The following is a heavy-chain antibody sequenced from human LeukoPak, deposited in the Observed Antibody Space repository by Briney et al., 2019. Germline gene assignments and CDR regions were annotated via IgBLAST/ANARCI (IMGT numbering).Heavy chain of an antibody. Sequence: PGGSLRLSWAASGFTFSSYSMNWVRQAPGKGLEWVSAISGSGGSTDYADSVKGRFTISRDNTKNTLYLQMNSLRAEDTAVYYCAKGLNGYNRDYFDYWGQGNLVTVSS. D-gene: IGHD5-24*01. CDR2: ISGSGGST. J-gene: IGHJ4*02. CDR3: AKGLNGYNRDYFDY. CDR1: GFTFSSYS. V-gene: IGHV3-23*01.